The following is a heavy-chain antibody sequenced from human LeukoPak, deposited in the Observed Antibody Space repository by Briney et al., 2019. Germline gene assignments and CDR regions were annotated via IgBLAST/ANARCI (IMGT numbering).Heavy chain of an antibody. D-gene: IGHD6-19*01. CDR1: GFTFTTYA. CDR2: ISDSGSIT. J-gene: IGHJ4*02. Sequence: GGSLRLSCAASGFTFTTYAMGWVRQAPGKGLEWVSVISDSGSITYYADSVKGRFTISRDNSKNTLFLQMNSLRAEDTAVYYCAKDARRTSGWYFFDYWGQGTLVTVSS. V-gene: IGHV3-23*01. CDR3: AKDARRTSGWYFFDY.